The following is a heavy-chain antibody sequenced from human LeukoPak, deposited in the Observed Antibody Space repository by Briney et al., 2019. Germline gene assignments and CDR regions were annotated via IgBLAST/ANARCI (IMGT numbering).Heavy chain of an antibody. D-gene: IGHD3-3*01. V-gene: IGHV1-46*01. CDR3: ATEGTIFGVVPLDY. Sequence: ASVKVSCTASGYTFTSYYMHWVRQAPGQGLEWMGIINPSGGSASYAQKFQGRVTMTRDTSTSTVYMELSSLRSEDTAVYYCATEGTIFGVVPLDYWGQGTLVTVSS. CDR1: GYTFTSYY. J-gene: IGHJ4*02. CDR2: INPSGGSA.